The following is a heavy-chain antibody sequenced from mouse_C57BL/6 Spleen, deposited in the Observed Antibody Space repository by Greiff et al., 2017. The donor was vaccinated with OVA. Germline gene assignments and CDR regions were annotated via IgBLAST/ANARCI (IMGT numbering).Heavy chain of an antibody. D-gene: IGHD1-1*01. CDR3: ARLDYGSSYGYFDV. V-gene: IGHV5-15*01. CDR1: GFTFSDYG. J-gene: IGHJ1*03. Sequence: EVKLMESGGGLVQPGGSLKLSCAASGFTFSDYGMAWVRQAPRKGPEWVAFISNLAYSIYYADTVTGRFTISRENAKNTLYLEMSSLRSEDTAMYYCARLDYGSSYGYFDVWGTGTTVTVSS. CDR2: ISNLAYSI.